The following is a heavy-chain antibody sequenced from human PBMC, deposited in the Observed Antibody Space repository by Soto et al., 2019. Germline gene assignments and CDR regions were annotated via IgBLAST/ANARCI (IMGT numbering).Heavy chain of an antibody. V-gene: IGHV3-30*18. CDR1: GFTFSTYG. CDR2: ISSAGSNE. CDR3: AKTIATYSGDSRGRGALVDY. Sequence: QVQLVESGGGVVQPGRSLRLSCAASGFTFSTYGMHWVRQPPGKGLEWVAVISSAGSNEYYADPVKGRFTISRDNSKNPLYLQMNSLRVEDTAVYYCAKTIATYSGDSRGRGALVDYWGQGTLVTVSS. J-gene: IGHJ4*02. D-gene: IGHD3-22*01.